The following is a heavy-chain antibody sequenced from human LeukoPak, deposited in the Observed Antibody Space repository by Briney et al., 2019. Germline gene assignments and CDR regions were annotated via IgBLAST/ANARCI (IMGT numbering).Heavy chain of an antibody. Sequence: PGGSLRLSCAASGFTVSSNYMSWVRQAPGKGLEWVSDIYSGGSTYYADSVKGRFTISRDNSKNTLYLQMNSLRTQDTDVYYCARETDYGGNSRAFDILGQGAMVTVSS. CDR3: ARETDYGGNSRAFDI. V-gene: IGHV3-66*01. D-gene: IGHD4-23*01. CDR2: IYSGGST. J-gene: IGHJ3*02. CDR1: GFTVSSNY.